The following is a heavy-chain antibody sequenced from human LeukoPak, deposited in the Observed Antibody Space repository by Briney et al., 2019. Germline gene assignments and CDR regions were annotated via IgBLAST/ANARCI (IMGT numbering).Heavy chain of an antibody. CDR1: GDSISSSSYY. CDR2: IYYSERT. V-gene: IGHV4-61*05. J-gene: IGHJ4*02. Sequence: SSETLSLTCTVSGDSISSSSYYWGWIRQPPGKGLEWIGYIYYSERTNYNPSLKSRVTISVDTSKNQFSLKLSSVTAADTAVYFCARSPQYFDSLLNGDSQYYFDYWGQGTLVTVSS. CDR3: ARSPQYFDSLLNGDSQYYFDY. D-gene: IGHD3-9*01.